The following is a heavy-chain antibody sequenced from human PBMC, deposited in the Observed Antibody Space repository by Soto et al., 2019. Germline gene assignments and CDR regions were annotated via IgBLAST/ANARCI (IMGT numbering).Heavy chain of an antibody. CDR3: GRLEGLATISYYFDY. Sequence: PSETLSLTCPFSGGSVSSSSYYWGWVRQPPGKGLEWIGSVYYSGSTYYNPSLESRVTISVDKSKNQFPLKLMSLSAADTAVYYCGRLEGLATISYYFDYWGQGALVTVSS. CDR2: VYYSGST. D-gene: IGHD3-9*01. V-gene: IGHV4-39*01. CDR1: GGSVSSSSYY. J-gene: IGHJ4*02.